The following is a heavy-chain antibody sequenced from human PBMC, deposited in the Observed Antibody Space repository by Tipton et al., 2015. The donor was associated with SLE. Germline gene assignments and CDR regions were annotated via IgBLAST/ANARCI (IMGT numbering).Heavy chain of an antibody. CDR1: GFTFSSYS. V-gene: IGHV3-21*03. Sequence: SLRLSCAASGFTFSSYSMNWVRQAPGKGLEWVSSISSSSSYIYYADSVKGRFTISRDNAKNSLHLQMNSLRAEDTAVYYCARATGVSKNWFDPWGQGTLVTVSS. CDR3: ARATGVSKNWFDP. CDR2: ISSSSSYI. J-gene: IGHJ5*02.